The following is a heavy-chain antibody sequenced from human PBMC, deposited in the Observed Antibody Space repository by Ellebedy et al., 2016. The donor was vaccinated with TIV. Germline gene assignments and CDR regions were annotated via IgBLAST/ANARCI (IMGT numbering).Heavy chain of an antibody. Sequence: AASVKVSCKVSGYTLTELSMHWVRQAPGKGLEWMGGFDPEDGETIYAQKFQGRVTMTEDTTTDTAYMELSRLRSEDTAVYYCATGRQWLGYYWYFDLWGRGTLVTVSS. CDR3: ATGRQWLGYYWYFDL. CDR1: GYTLTELS. V-gene: IGHV1-24*01. CDR2: FDPEDGET. D-gene: IGHD6-19*01. J-gene: IGHJ2*01.